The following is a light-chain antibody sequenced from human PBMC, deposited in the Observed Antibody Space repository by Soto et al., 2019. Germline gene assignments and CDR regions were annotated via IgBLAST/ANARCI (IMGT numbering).Light chain of an antibody. CDR2: GAS. V-gene: IGKV3-20*01. CDR1: QSVSRDY. J-gene: IGKJ5*01. CDR3: QHYVSPPIT. Sequence: EIVLTQSPGTLSLSPGERATLSCRASQSVSRDYLAWYQQKPGQAPRLLIYGASFRATGIPDRFSGSGSGTDFTLTISRLEPEDFAVYYCQHYVSPPITFGQGTRLEIK.